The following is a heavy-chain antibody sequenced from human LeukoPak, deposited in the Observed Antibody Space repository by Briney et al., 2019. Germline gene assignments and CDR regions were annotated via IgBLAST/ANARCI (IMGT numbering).Heavy chain of an antibody. CDR3: TRGQLAYCGGDCYLLDY. V-gene: IGHV3-74*01. Sequence: LTGGSLRLSCAASGFTFSSYWMSWVRQAPGKGLEWVSRINSDGSSTSYADSVKGRFTISRDNAKNTLYLQMNSLRAEDTAVYYCTRGQLAYCGGDCYLLDYWGQGTLVTVSS. D-gene: IGHD2-21*02. CDR2: INSDGSST. CDR1: GFTFSSYW. J-gene: IGHJ4*02.